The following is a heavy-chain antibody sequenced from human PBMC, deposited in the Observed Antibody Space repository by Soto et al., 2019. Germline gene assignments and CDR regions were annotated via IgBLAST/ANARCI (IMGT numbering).Heavy chain of an antibody. CDR1: GFTFSSYA. CDR2: ISYDGSNK. V-gene: IGHV3-30-3*01. D-gene: IGHD3-3*01. J-gene: IGHJ6*02. CDR3: AREGTRNYDFWSGYYTAYYYYGMDV. Sequence: VQLLESGGGVVQPGRSLRLSCAASGFTFSSYAMHWVRQAPGKGLEWVAVISYDGSNKYYADSVKGRFTISRDNSKNTLYLQMNSLRAEDTAVYYCAREGTRNYDFWSGYYTAYYYYGMDVWGQGTTVTVSS.